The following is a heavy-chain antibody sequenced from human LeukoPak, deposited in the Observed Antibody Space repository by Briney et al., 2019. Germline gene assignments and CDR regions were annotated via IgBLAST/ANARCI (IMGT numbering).Heavy chain of an antibody. V-gene: IGHV4-39*01. Sequence: SETLSLTCTVSGDSISSGDYYWGWIRQPPGKALEWIGSIFYSGNTYYTPSLESRVTISIDTSKNQFSLKLSSVTAADTAVYYCARLRASHCSDYWGQGTLVTVSS. CDR1: GDSISSGDYY. J-gene: IGHJ4*02. D-gene: IGHD2-2*01. CDR2: IFYSGNT. CDR3: ARLRASHCSDY.